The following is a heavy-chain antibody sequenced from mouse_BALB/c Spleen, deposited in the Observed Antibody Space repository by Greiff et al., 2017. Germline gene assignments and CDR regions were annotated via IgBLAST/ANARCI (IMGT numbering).Heavy chain of an antibody. CDR3: ARDYVYDGGYYAMDD. J-gene: IGHJ4*01. D-gene: IGHD2-2*01. V-gene: IGHV2-9*02. CDR1: GFSLTSYG. CDR2: IWAGGST. Sequence: QVQLKESGPGLVAPSQSLSITCTVSGFSLTSYGVHWVRQPPGKGLEWLGVIWAGGSTNYNSALMSRLSISKDNSKSQVFLKMNSLQTDDTAMYYCARDYVYDGGYYAMDDWGQGTSVTVSS.